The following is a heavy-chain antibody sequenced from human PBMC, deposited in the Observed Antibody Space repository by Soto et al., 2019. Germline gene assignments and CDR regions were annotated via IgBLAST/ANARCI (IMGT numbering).Heavy chain of an antibody. V-gene: IGHV1-18*01. D-gene: IGHD4-17*01. J-gene: IGHJ4*02. CDR3: ARDQGLAVTADY. CDR2: ISPHNGNT. CDR1: GYTFISYG. Sequence: ASVKVSCKASGYTFISYGISWVRQAPGQGLEWMGWISPHNGNTNYAQKLQGRVTMTTDTSTSTAYVELRSLRSDDTAVYYCARDQGLAVTADYWGQGTLVTVSS.